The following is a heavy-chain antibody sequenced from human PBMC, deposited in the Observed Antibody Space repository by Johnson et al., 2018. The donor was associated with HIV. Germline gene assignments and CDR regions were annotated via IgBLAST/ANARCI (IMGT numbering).Heavy chain of an antibody. V-gene: IGHV3-72*01. D-gene: IGHD3-10*01. CDR3: TRDRDGVGVS. CDR2: IRNKPSSYST. CDR1: GFTVSSNY. Sequence: VQLVESWGGLVHPGGSLRLSCAASGFTVSSNYMNWVRQAPGKGLEWVGRIRNKPSSYSTEYAASVKGRFTVSRDDSKNSVYLQMSSLKTEDTAVYYCTRDRDGVGVSWGQGTMVTVSS. J-gene: IGHJ3*01.